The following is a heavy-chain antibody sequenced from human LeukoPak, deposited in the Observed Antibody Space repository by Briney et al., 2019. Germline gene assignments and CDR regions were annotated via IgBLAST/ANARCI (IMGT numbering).Heavy chain of an antibody. Sequence: ETLSLTCTVSGGSISSSSYYWSWVRQAPGKGLEWVSVIYSGGSTYYADSVKGRFTISRDNSKNTLYLQMNSLRAEDTAVYYCARGSGYSYGYGAFDIWGQGTMVTVSS. CDR3: ARGSGYSYGYGAFDI. V-gene: IGHV3-53*01. D-gene: IGHD5-18*01. CDR1: GGSISSSSYY. J-gene: IGHJ3*02. CDR2: IYSGGST.